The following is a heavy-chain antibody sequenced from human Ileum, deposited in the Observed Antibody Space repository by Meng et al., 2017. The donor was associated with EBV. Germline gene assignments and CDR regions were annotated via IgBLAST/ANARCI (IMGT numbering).Heavy chain of an antibody. J-gene: IGHJ4*02. V-gene: IGHV3-23*04. D-gene: IGHD3-22*01. Sequence: VQLVESGGDLVPAGGSRRLSCAASGFTVGNGAMSWGRQATGKGLEWVSSLSNAGDNTYYADSVKGRFTISRDTSKNTLYLQMNTLRVEDTAIYYCAKGRENMNMIFDFWGQGTLVTVSS. CDR2: LSNAGDNT. CDR1: GFTVGNGA. CDR3: AKGRENMNMIFDF.